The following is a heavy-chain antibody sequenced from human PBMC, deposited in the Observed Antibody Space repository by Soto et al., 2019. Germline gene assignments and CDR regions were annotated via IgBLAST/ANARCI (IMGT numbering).Heavy chain of an antibody. CDR1: GFTFSSYA. V-gene: IGHV3-30-3*01. D-gene: IGHD2-15*01. Sequence: QVQLVESGGGVVQPGRSLRLSCATYGFTFSSYAMHWVRQAPGKGPEWVAIISYDGSNKYYADSVKGRFIISRDNSKNTLFLQMNSLRTEDTAVYHCARGDGISGPEGYWGQGTLVTVSS. J-gene: IGHJ4*02. CDR3: ARGDGISGPEGY. CDR2: ISYDGSNK.